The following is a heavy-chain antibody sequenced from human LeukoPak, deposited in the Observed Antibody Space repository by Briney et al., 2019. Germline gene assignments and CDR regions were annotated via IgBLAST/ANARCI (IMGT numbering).Heavy chain of an antibody. D-gene: IGHD3-3*01. V-gene: IGHV4-4*07. CDR3: ARVSYDFWSGPRTNWFDP. CDR1: GASISSYY. Sequence: PSETLSLTCTVSGASISSYYYNWIRQTAGGGLEWIGRLYISGSTDYNPSLKSRVTISVDTSMNQFYLKMNSVTAADTAVYFCARVSYDFWSGPRTNWFDPWGQGTLVTVSS. CDR2: LYISGST. J-gene: IGHJ5*02.